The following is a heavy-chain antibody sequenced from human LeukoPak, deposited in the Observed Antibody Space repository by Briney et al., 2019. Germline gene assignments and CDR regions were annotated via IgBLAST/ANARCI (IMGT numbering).Heavy chain of an antibody. V-gene: IGHV4-59*11. D-gene: IGHD2-15*01. CDR1: GGSISNHY. CDR3: ARVYCTGGSCAALGIDY. Sequence: PSETLSLTCTASGGSISNHYWSWIRQAPGKGLEWIGYVYYNGNTNYSPSLKSRVTISIDTPKNHFSLELSSVTDADTAVYYCARVYCTGGSCAALGIDYWGQGTLVTVSS. CDR2: VYYNGNT. J-gene: IGHJ4*02.